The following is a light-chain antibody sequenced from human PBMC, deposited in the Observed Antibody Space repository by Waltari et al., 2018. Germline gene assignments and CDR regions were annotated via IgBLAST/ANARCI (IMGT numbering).Light chain of an antibody. V-gene: IGLV2-23*02. CDR1: RSDVGTYDL. Sequence: QSALTQPASVSGSPGQSITIPCAGSRSDVGTYDLAFWYQQHPGKAPKLIIYEVTKRPSGVPDRFSGSKSGNTASLTISGLQAADEADYYCCSCAGVTPYVLFGGGTKVTVL. CDR3: CSCAGVTPYVL. J-gene: IGLJ2*01. CDR2: EVT.